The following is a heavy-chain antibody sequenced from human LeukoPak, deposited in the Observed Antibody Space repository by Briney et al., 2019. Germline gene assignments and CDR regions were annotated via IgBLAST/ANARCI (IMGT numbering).Heavy chain of an antibody. J-gene: IGHJ4*02. CDR3: ARMGIGSSGLDYYFDY. V-gene: IGHV1-69*13. D-gene: IGHD6-6*01. CDR1: GGTFSSYA. CDR2: IIPIFGTA. Sequence: TSVKVSCKASGGTFSSYAISWVRQAPGQGPEWMGGIIPIFGTANYAQKFQGRVTITADESTSTAYMELSSLRSEDTAVYYCARMGIGSSGLDYYFDYWGQGTLVTVSS.